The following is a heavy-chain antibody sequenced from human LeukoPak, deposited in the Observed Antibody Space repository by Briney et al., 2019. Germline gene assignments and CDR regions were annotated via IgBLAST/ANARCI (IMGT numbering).Heavy chain of an antibody. D-gene: IGHD3-10*01. CDR3: TTVLMWFGELSNVDY. CDR1: GFTVSSKY. V-gene: IGHV3-15*01. Sequence: PGGSLRLSCAASGFTVSSKYMDWVRQAPGRGLEWVGRIKSKTDGGTTDYAAPVKGRFTISRDDSKNTLYLQMNSLKTEDTAVYYCTTVLMWFGELSNVDYWGQGTLVSVSS. CDR2: IKSKTDGGTT. J-gene: IGHJ4*02.